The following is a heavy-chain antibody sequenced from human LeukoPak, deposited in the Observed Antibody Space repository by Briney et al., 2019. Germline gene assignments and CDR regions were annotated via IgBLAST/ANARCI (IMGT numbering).Heavy chain of an antibody. V-gene: IGHV3-33*01. J-gene: IGHJ4*02. CDR3: ARGLTQIPRLATGLGH. CDR1: GFSFSSYA. D-gene: IGHD2-21*02. Sequence: GGSLRLSCAASGFSFSSYAMHWVRQAPGKGLEWVAVIWYDGGNKYYADSVKGRFTISRGNSKNTLYLEMNSLRAEDTAVYYCARGLTQIPRLATGLGHWGQGTLATVSS. CDR2: IWYDGGNK.